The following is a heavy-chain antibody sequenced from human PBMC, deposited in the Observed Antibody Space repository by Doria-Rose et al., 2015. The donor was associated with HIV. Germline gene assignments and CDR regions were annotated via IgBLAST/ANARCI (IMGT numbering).Heavy chain of an antibody. CDR3: ARRRGEGNADEF. CDR2: VYPGDSDT. CDR1: GYSFTRYW. D-gene: IGHD2-21*01. V-gene: IGHV5-51*01. J-gene: IGHJ4*02. Sequence: VQLVQSGPQVKKSGESLKISCKGSGYSFTRYWISWVRQVPGKGLEWMGIVYPGDSDTRYSPSFRGQVTISVDKSINTAYLEWNSLKAPDTALYFCARRRGEGNADEFWCQGTLVNVSS.